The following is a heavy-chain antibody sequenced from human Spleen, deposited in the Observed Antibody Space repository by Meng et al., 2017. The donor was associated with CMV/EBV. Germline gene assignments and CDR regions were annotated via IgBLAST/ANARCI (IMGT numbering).Heavy chain of an antibody. CDR2: ISSSSGYI. V-gene: IGHV3-21*01. D-gene: IGHD6-13*01. Sequence: GGSLRLSCAASGFTFDDYAMHWVRQAPGKGLEWVSSISSSSGYIYYADSMKGRFTISRDNAKNSLYLQMNSLRAEDTAVYYCARGQQLTPGGNYFHGMDVWGQGTTVTVSS. J-gene: IGHJ6*02. CDR1: GFTFDDYA. CDR3: ARGQQLTPGGNYFHGMDV.